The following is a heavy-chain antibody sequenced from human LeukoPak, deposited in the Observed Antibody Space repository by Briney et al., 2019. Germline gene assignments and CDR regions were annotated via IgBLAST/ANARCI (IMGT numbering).Heavy chain of an antibody. Sequence: GGPLSLSCAASGFTFSSYSMNWVRKASGKGLEWVANINQDGSEKYFVDSVRGRFTISRDNSKNSLHLQMNTLRAEDTAVYYCARERDGRFFDYWGQGTLVTVSS. V-gene: IGHV3-7*01. D-gene: IGHD5-24*01. J-gene: IGHJ4*02. CDR1: GFTFSSYS. CDR3: ARERDGRFFDY. CDR2: INQDGSEK.